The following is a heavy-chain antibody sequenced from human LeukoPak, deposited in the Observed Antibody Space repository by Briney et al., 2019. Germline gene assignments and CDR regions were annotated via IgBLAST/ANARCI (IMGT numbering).Heavy chain of an antibody. CDR2: ISSSSSYI. Sequence: GGSLRLSCAASGFTFSSYSMNWVRQAPGKGLEWVSSISSSSSYIYYADSVKGRFTISRDNAKNSLYLQMNSLRAEDTAVYYCARAHYYDSSGYLRHPDYFDYWGQGTLVTVSS. V-gene: IGHV3-21*01. D-gene: IGHD3-22*01. CDR1: GFTFSSYS. CDR3: ARAHYYDSSGYLRHPDYFDY. J-gene: IGHJ4*02.